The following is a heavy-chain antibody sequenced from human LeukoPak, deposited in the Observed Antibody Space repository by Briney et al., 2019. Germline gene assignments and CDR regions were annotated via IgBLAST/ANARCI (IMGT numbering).Heavy chain of an antibody. Sequence: SQTLSLTCTVSGGSISSGDYYWSWIRQPPGKGLEWIGYIYYSGSTYYNPSLKSRVTISVDTSKIQFSLRLSSVTAADTAVYYCARAGAYCSSTSCYGQNWFDPWGQGTLVTVSS. CDR2: IYYSGST. V-gene: IGHV4-30-4*08. J-gene: IGHJ5*02. CDR1: GGSISSGDYY. CDR3: ARAGAYCSSTSCYGQNWFDP. D-gene: IGHD2-2*01.